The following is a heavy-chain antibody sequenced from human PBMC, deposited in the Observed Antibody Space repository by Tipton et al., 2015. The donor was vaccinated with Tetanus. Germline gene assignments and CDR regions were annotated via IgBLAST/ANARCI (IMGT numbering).Heavy chain of an antibody. J-gene: IGHJ2*01. Sequence: TLSLTCTISGDSMSPYYWGWLRQPPGKGLEWIGYIYYKGSTNYNPSLRSRVTISIDTSSNQFSLKLTSATAADTAVYYCAREQIRLIGEVIFRYFDLWGRGTLVTVSS. CDR1: GDSMSPYY. V-gene: IGHV4-59*01. CDR3: AREQIRLIGEVIFRYFDL. CDR2: IYYKGST. D-gene: IGHD3-3*02.